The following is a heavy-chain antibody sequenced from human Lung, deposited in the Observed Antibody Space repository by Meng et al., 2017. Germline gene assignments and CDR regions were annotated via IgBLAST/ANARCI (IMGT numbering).Heavy chain of an antibody. D-gene: IGHD3-16*01. CDR3: ARDLWELRYKTPFDP. CDR1: GGSISSGRYY. CDR2: VYYSGIT. J-gene: IGHJ5*02. V-gene: IGHV4-39*07. Sequence: SETLSLTCAVSGGSISSGRYYWNWIRQAPGKGLEWIGSVYYSGITYYNPSLESRVTISVDTSKNQFSLKLSSVTAADTAVYYCARDLWELRYKTPFDPWGQGILVTVSS.